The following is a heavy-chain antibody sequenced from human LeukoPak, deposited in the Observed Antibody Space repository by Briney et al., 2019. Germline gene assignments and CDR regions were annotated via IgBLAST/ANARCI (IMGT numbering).Heavy chain of an antibody. CDR3: ARYNWNSAPFDY. Sequence: GGSLRLSCAASGFTFSSYWMHWVRQAPGKGLVWISRINSDGSSTSYADSVKGRFTISRDSAKNTLYLEMNSLRAEDTAVYYCARYNWNSAPFDYWGQETLVTVSS. CDR2: INSDGSST. D-gene: IGHD1-7*01. CDR1: GFTFSSYW. V-gene: IGHV3-74*01. J-gene: IGHJ4*02.